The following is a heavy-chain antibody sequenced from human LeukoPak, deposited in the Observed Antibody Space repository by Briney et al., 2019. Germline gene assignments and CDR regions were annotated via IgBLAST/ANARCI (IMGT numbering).Heavy chain of an antibody. CDR3: ARGRYKYSMDV. J-gene: IGHJ6*02. CDR2: IYTSGST. D-gene: IGHD2-2*02. CDR1: GGSISSYY. Sequence: PSETLSLTCTVSGGSISSYYWSWIRQPAGKGLEWIGRIYTSGSTNYNPSLKSRVTISLDTSKTQFSLKLSSVTAADTAVYHCARGRYKYSMDVWGQGTTVTVSS. V-gene: IGHV4-4*07.